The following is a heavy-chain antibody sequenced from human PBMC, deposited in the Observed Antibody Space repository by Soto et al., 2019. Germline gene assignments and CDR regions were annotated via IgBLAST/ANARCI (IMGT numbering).Heavy chain of an antibody. J-gene: IGHJ4*02. V-gene: IGHV1-18*01. Sequence: QVQLVQSGAEVKKPGASVKVSCKTSGYTFTSYHISLVRQAPGQGLEWMGWISAYNTNTNYAQKFQGRVTMTTDTLTSTAYMELRSLRSDDTALYYCVRDTPPTDYWGQGTLVTVSS. CDR2: ISAYNTNT. CDR3: VRDTPPTDY. CDR1: GYTFTSYH.